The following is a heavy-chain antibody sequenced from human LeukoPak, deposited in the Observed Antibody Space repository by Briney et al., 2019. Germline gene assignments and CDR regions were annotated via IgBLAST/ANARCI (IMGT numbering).Heavy chain of an antibody. V-gene: IGHV4-30-4*08. CDR2: IYYSGST. CDR1: GGSISSGDYY. J-gene: IGHJ6*03. CDR3: ARESVVVVPAAIVHYYYMDV. Sequence: PSQTLSLTCTVSGGSISSGDYYWSWIRQPPGKGLEWTGYIYYSGSTYYNPSLKSRVTISVDTSKNQFSLKLSSVTAADTAVYYCARESVVVVPAAIVHYYYMDVWGKGTTVTVSS. D-gene: IGHD2-2*02.